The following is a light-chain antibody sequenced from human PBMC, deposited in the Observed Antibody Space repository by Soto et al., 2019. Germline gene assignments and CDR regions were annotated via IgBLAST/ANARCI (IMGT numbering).Light chain of an antibody. CDR1: SNDIGRYNL. CDR3: CSFAGTXFVM. CDR2: EAN. Sequence: QSVLIXXXSVSGSXGQXXXIXCTGSSNDIGRYNLVSWYQKHPGKAPKFXXYEANKRXSGVSDRFSGSKSGNXXXXTISGLXXDDXAXYXXCSFAGTXFVMFGGGXXXTVL. J-gene: IGLJ3*02. V-gene: IGLV2-23*01.